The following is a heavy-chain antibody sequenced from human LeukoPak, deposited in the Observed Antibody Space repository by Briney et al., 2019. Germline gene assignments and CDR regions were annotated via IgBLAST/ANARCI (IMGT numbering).Heavy chain of an antibody. CDR3: AIAAGWEQAY. J-gene: IGHJ4*02. Sequence: PGRSLRLSCAASGFTFSSYGMHWVRQAPGKGLEWVANINQDGSATNYVDSAKGRFIVSRDNAKNSVFLQMSSLRAEDTAVYYCAIAAGWEQAYWGQGTLVTVSS. CDR1: GFTFSSYG. D-gene: IGHD1-26*01. CDR2: INQDGSAT. V-gene: IGHV3-7*01.